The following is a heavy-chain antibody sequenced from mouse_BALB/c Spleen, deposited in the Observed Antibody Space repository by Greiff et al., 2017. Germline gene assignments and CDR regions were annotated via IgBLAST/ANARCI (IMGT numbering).Heavy chain of an antibody. J-gene: IGHJ2*01. Sequence: EVKVEESGGGLVKPGGSLKLSCAASGFTFSSYAMSWVRQSPEKRLEWVAEISSGGSYTYYPDTVTGRFTISRDNAKNTLYLEMSSLRSEDTAMYYCARSLYYYGSSHYFDYWGQGTTLTVSS. CDR3: ARSLYYYGSSHYFDY. D-gene: IGHD1-1*01. CDR2: ISSGGSYT. V-gene: IGHV5-9-4*01. CDR1: GFTFSSYA.